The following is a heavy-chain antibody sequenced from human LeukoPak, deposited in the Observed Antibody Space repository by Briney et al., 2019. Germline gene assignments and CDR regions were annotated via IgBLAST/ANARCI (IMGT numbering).Heavy chain of an antibody. CDR1: GGSISNYF. V-gene: IGHV4-59*01. CDR2: ISYSGST. J-gene: IGHJ4*02. Sequence: SETLSLTCTVSGGSISNYFWSWIRQPPGKGLEWIGYISYSGSTGHNPSLRSRVTISVDTSKNQFSLRLSSVTAADTAVYYCARHTTSGWYQVVHWGQGTLVTVSS. D-gene: IGHD6-19*01. CDR3: ARHTTSGWYQVVH.